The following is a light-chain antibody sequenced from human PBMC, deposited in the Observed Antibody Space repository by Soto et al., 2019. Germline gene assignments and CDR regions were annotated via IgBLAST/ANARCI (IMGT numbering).Light chain of an antibody. CDR1: SSDVGSYNL. Sequence: QSALTQPASVSRSPGQSITISCTGTSSDVGSYNLVSWYQQHPGKAPKLMIYEVSKRPSGVSNRFSGSKSGNTASLTISGLQAEDEADYYCCSYAGSRVFGTGTKLTVL. J-gene: IGLJ1*01. V-gene: IGLV2-23*02. CDR3: CSYAGSRV. CDR2: EVS.